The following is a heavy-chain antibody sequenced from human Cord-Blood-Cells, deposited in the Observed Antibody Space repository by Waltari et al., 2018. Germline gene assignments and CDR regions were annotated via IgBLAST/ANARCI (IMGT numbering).Heavy chain of an antibody. CDR3: AREVVVVAADAFDI. CDR1: GDSVSSNSAA. CDR2: TYYRSKWYN. D-gene: IGHD2-15*01. Sequence: QVQLQQSGPGLVKPSQTLSLTCAIPGDSVSSNSAAWNWNRQSPSRGLEWLGRTYYRSKWYNDYAVSVKSRITINPDTSKNQFSLQLNSVTPEDTAVYYCAREVVVVAADAFDIWGQGTMVTVSS. J-gene: IGHJ3*02. V-gene: IGHV6-1*01.